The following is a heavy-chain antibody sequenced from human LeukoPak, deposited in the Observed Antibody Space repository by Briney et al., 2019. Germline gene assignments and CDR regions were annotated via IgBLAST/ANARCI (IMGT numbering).Heavy chain of an antibody. CDR1: GYTFTSYA. Sequence: ASVKVSCKASGYTFTSYAMNWVRQAPGQGLEWMGWINTNTGNPTYAQGFTGRFVFSLDTSVCTAYLQISSLKAEDTAVYYCARRGPHDYGDYVGYWGQGTLVTVSS. CDR3: ARRGPHDYGDYVGY. J-gene: IGHJ4*02. V-gene: IGHV7-4-1*02. D-gene: IGHD4-17*01. CDR2: INTNTGNP.